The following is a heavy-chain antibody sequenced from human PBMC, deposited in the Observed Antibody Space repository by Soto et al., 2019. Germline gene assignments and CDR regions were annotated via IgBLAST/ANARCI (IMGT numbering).Heavy chain of an antibody. V-gene: IGHV3-53*01. CDR2: IYSEGNT. Sequence: EVPLVASGGGLIQPGGSLRLSCAASGFTVSSSYMSWVRQAPGKGLEWVSIIYSEGNTDSADSVKGRFTISRDNSKNTLYLQMNSLRSEDTAVYYCARVVWNLRTFDYWGQGTLVTVSS. CDR3: ARVVWNLRTFDY. J-gene: IGHJ4*02. CDR1: GFTVSSSY. D-gene: IGHD1-1*01.